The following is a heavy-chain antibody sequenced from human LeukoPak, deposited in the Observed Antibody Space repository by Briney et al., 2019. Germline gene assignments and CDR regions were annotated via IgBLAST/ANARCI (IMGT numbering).Heavy chain of an antibody. CDR3: ARRPLESGAFDI. CDR2: IYSGGST. CDR1: GFTVSSNY. J-gene: IGHJ3*02. Sequence: GGSLRLSCAASGFTVSSNYMSWVRQAPGKGLEWVSVIYSGGSTYYADSVKGRFTISRDNSKITLYLQMNSLRAEDTSVYYCARRPLESGAFDIWGQGTMVTVSS. V-gene: IGHV3-66*04.